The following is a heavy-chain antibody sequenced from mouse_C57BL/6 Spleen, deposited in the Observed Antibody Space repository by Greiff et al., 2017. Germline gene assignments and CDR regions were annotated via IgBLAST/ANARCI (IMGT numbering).Heavy chain of an antibody. V-gene: IGHV1-80*01. D-gene: IGHD1-1*01. Sequence: VKLMESGAELVKPGASVKISCKASGYAFSSYWMNWVKQRPGKGLEWIGQIYPGDGDTNYNGKFKGKATLTADKSSSTAYMQLSSLTSEDSAVYFCARTYYGSSHYFDYWGQGTTLTVSS. CDR1: GYAFSSYW. CDR3: ARTYYGSSHYFDY. J-gene: IGHJ2*01. CDR2: IYPGDGDT.